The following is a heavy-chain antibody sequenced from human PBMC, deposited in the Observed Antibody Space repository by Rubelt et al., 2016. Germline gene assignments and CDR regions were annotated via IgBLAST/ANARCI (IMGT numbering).Heavy chain of an antibody. V-gene: IGHV3-23*01. CDR1: GFTFSTYA. J-gene: IGHJ1*01. CDR2: ISTSGGST. D-gene: IGHD1-26*01. CDR3: AKELSGSYCYFQH. Sequence: EVQLLESGGGLVQPGGSLRLSCAASGFTFSTYAMSWVRQAPGKGLEWVSAISTSGGSTYYADSVKGRFTISRDNSKNTLYLERNSLRAEDTAVYYCAKELSGSYCYFQHWGQGTLVTVSS.